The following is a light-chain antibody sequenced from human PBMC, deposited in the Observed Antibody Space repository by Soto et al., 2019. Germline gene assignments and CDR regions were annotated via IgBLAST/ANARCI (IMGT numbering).Light chain of an antibody. Sequence: DIQMTQSPSTLSAYVGDRVTITCRASQSISNWLAWYQQKPGKAPNLLIYKAATLESGVPSRFSGSGSGTEFTLTISSLQPDDSATYYCQQYNSYSGTFGQGTKLEIK. CDR2: KAA. V-gene: IGKV1-5*03. CDR3: QQYNSYSGT. J-gene: IGKJ2*01. CDR1: QSISNW.